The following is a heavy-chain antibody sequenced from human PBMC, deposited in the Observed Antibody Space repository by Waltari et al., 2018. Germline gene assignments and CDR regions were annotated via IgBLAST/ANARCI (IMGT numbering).Heavy chain of an antibody. CDR2: IYHSGST. CDR1: GYSISSGYY. D-gene: IGHD1-26*01. J-gene: IGHJ4*02. Sequence: QVQLQESGPGLVKPSETLSLTCAVSGYSISSGYYWGWIRQPPGKGLEWIGSIYHSGSTYYNPSLKSRVTRSVDTSKNQFSLKLSSVTAADTAVYYCARHPPVDGTFDDGGQGTLVTVSS. CDR3: ARHPPVDGTFDD. V-gene: IGHV4-38-2*01.